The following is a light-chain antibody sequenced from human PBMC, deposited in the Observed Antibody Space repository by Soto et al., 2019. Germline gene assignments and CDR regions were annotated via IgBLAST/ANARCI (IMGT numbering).Light chain of an antibody. CDR3: HQRQRWPRT. CDR2: EAS. CDR1: QTVGVR. J-gene: IGKJ1*01. V-gene: IGKV3-11*01. Sequence: EIVLTPSPGTLSLSPVERATLSCRASQTVGVRLAWYQHKPGQAPRLIIYEASNRAAGIPARFSGSGSGTDFTLTITSLEPEDFAFYYCHQRQRWPRTFGQGTKV.